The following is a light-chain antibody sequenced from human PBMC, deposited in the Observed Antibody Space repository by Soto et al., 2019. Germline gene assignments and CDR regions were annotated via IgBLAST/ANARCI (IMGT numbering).Light chain of an antibody. Sequence: EIVMTQSPATLSVSPGERATLSCRASQSVSSNLAWYQQKPGQAPRLLIYGASTRATGIPARFSGSRSGTEFTLTISSLQSEAFAVYYCQQYNNWPPWTFGQGTKLEIK. CDR1: QSVSSN. V-gene: IGKV3-15*01. J-gene: IGKJ2*02. CDR3: QQYNNWPPWT. CDR2: GAS.